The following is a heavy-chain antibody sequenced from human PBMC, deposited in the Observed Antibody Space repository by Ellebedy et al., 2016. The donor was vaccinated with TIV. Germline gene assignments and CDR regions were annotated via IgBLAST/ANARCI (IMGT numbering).Heavy chain of an antibody. CDR2: IRQEGDEI. CDR3: ARRASYGDYAVQVNPWFDP. CDR1: GFNFRSYW. V-gene: IGHV3-7*01. D-gene: IGHD4-17*01. J-gene: IGHJ5*02. Sequence: GGSLRLSCAASGFNFRSYWITWVRQAPGKGLEWVAKIRQEGDEIYYVESVKGRFTISRDNAKNSLFLQMNSLRVEYTAVYYCARRASYGDYAVQVNPWFDPWGQGTLVTVSS.